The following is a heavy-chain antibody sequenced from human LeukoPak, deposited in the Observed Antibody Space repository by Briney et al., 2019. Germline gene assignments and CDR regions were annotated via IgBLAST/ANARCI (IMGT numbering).Heavy chain of an antibody. CDR2: IIPIFGTA. CDR3: ARERGYSYGSDYFDY. J-gene: IGHJ4*02. D-gene: IGHD5-18*01. CDR1: GGTSSSYA. V-gene: IGHV1-69*13. Sequence: GASVKVSCKASGGTSSSYAISWVRQAPGQGLEWMGGIIPIFGTANYAQKFQGRVTITADESTSTAYMELSSLRSEDTAVYYCARERGYSYGSDYFDYWGQGTLVTVSS.